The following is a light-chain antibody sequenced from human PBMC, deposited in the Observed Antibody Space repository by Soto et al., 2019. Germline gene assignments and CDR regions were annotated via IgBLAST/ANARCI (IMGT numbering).Light chain of an antibody. J-gene: IGLJ3*02. CDR2: LEGSGSY. V-gene: IGLV4-60*02. CDR1: SGHSSYI. Sequence: QLVLTQSSSASASLGSSVKLTCTLSSGHSSYIIAWHQQQPGKAPRYLMKLEGSGSYNKGSGVPDRFSGSSSGADRYRNISILQFEDEADYYCETWDSNTRVFVGGTKLTV. CDR3: ETWDSNTRV.